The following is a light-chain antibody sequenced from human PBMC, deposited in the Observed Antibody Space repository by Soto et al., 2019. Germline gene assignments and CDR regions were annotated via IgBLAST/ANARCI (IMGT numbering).Light chain of an antibody. J-gene: IGLJ3*02. CDR2: DVN. CDR1: SSDVGGYNY. CDR3: SSYAGSNIFVV. V-gene: IGLV2-8*01. Sequence: QSALTQPPSASGSPGQSVTISCTGTSSDVGGYNYVSWYQQLPGKAPKLIIYDVNKRPSGVPDRFSGSKSGNTASLTVSGLQAEDEADYYCSSYAGSNIFVVFGGGTKLTVL.